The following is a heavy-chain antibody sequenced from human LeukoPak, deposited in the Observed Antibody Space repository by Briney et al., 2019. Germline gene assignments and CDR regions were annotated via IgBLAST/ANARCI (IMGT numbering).Heavy chain of an antibody. Sequence: GGSLRLSCAASGFTFNSYAMSWVRQAPGKGLEWVSGISGTGGSTYYTDSVKGRFTISRDNPKNTLYLQMNSLRAEDTAVYYCVKDRSYYGSSGYYDYWGQGTLVTVSS. V-gene: IGHV3-23*01. CDR2: ISGTGGST. J-gene: IGHJ4*02. CDR3: VKDRSYYGSSGYYDY. D-gene: IGHD3-22*01. CDR1: GFTFNSYA.